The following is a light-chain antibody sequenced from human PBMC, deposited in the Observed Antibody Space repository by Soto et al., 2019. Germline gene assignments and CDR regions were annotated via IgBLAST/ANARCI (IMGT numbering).Light chain of an antibody. Sequence: SYELTQPPSVSVSPRQTARITCSGDTLPKQSAYWFQQKPGQAPLLVIYKDTERPSGIPERFSGSNSGTTVTLTISGVQAEDEADYYCQSADSSDNYHVIFGGGTKLTVL. J-gene: IGLJ2*01. CDR2: KDT. CDR1: TLPKQS. V-gene: IGLV3-25*02. CDR3: QSADSSDNYHVI.